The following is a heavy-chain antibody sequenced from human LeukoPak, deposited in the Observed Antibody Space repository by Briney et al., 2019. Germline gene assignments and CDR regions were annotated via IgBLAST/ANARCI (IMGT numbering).Heavy chain of an antibody. V-gene: IGHV3-23*01. CDR1: GFSFNSYA. Sequence: PTGGSLRLSCAASGFSFNSYAMTWVRQAPGKGLEWVSVISGSGAKTYYADSVKGRFTISRDNSKNTLYLQMHSLRAEDTAKYYCAKGSHSTGWLYFDYWGQGTLVTVSS. D-gene: IGHD6-19*01. CDR3: AKGSHSTGWLYFDY. J-gene: IGHJ4*02. CDR2: ISGSGAKT.